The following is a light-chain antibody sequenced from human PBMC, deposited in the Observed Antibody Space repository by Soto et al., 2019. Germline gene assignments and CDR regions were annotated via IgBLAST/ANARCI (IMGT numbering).Light chain of an antibody. CDR3: QQYGSSTGT. CDR1: QSVDSSY. Sequence: EIVLTQSPGTLSFSPGERATLSCRASQSVDSSYLAWYQQKPGQAPRLLIYGASIRATGIPDRFSGSGSGTDFTLTSNRLQPEDFAVYYCQQYGSSTGTFGPGTKVDIK. CDR2: GAS. J-gene: IGKJ3*01. V-gene: IGKV3-20*01.